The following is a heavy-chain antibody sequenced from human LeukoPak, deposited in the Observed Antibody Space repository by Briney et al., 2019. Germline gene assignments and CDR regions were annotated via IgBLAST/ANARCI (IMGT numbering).Heavy chain of an antibody. D-gene: IGHD2-15*01. Sequence: PETLSLTCAVYGGSFSGYYWSGIRQPPGKGLEWIGEINHSGSTNYNPSLKSRVTISVDTSKNQFSLKLSSVTAADTAVYYCARASLLSSPYSYSPFDYWGQGTLVTVSS. CDR2: INHSGST. V-gene: IGHV4-34*01. CDR1: GGSFSGYY. CDR3: ARASLLSSPYSYSPFDY. J-gene: IGHJ4*02.